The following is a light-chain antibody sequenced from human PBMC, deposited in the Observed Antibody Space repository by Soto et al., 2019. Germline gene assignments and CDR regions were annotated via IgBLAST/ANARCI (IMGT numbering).Light chain of an antibody. J-gene: IGLJ2*01. Sequence: QSALTQPPSASGTPGQRVTISCSGSSSNIGSNTVNWYQQLPGTAPKLLIYSNNQRPPGVPDRFSGSKSGTSASLAISGLQSEDEADYYCAAWDDSLNGPVFGGGTKLTVL. V-gene: IGLV1-44*01. CDR2: SNN. CDR3: AAWDDSLNGPV. CDR1: SSNIGSNT.